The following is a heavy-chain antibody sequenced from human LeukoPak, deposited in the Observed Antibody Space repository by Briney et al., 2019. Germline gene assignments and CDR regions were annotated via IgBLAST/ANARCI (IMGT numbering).Heavy chain of an antibody. V-gene: IGHV3-30*04. Sequence: GGSLRLSCAASGFTFSSYAMHWVRQAPGKGLEGVAVISYDGSNKYYADSVKGRFTISRDNSKNTLYLQMNSLRAEDTAVYYCARGSSGWYYWGQGTLVTVSS. J-gene: IGHJ4*02. D-gene: IGHD6-19*01. CDR3: ARGSSGWYY. CDR1: GFTFSSYA. CDR2: ISYDGSNK.